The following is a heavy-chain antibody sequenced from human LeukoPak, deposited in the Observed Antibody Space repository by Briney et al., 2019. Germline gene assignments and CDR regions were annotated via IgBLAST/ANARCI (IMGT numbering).Heavy chain of an antibody. V-gene: IGHV4-34*01. CDR2: INHSGST. D-gene: IGHD3-3*01. CDR3: ASVLRFLEWSLDV. Sequence: NPSETLSLTCAVYGGSFSGYYWSWIRQPPGKGLEWIGEINHSGSTNYNPSLKSRVTISVDTSKNQFSLKLSSVTAADTAVYYCASVLRFLEWSLDVWGQGTTVTVSS. CDR1: GGSFSGYY. J-gene: IGHJ6*02.